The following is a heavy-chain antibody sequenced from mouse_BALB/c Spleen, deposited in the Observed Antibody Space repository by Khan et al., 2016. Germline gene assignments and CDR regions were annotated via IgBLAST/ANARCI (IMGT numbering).Heavy chain of an antibody. Sequence: QVQLQQSGAELVRPGTSVKVSCKASGYAFTNYLIEWVKQRPGQGLDWIGMINPGSGGTNYNEKFKGKATLTADKSSSTAYMQLSSLTSDDSAVHFGARGAYYGNTGAMDYWGQGTSVTVSS. CDR3: ARGAYYGNTGAMDY. CDR1: GYAFTNYL. V-gene: IGHV1-54*01. CDR2: INPGSGGT. J-gene: IGHJ4*01. D-gene: IGHD2-1*01.